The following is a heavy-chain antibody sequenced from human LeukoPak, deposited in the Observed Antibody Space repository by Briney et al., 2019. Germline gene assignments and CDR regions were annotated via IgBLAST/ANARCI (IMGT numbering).Heavy chain of an antibody. CDR2: IYYSGST. J-gene: IGHJ5*02. Sequence: SETLSLTCTVSGGSISSYYWSWIRQPPGKGLEWIGYIYYSGSTNYNPSLKSRVTISVDTSKNQFSLKLSSVTAADTAVYYCARGGSMHGIAAAGTSWFDPWGQGTLVTVSS. V-gene: IGHV4-59*01. D-gene: IGHD6-13*01. CDR1: GGSISSYY. CDR3: ARGGSMHGIAAAGTSWFDP.